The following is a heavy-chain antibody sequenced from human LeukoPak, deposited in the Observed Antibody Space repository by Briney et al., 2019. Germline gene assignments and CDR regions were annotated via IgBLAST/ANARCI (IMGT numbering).Heavy chain of an antibody. CDR2: ISYDGSNK. Sequence: PGRSLRLSCAASGFTFSSYAMHWVRQAPGKGLEWVAVISYDGSNKYYADSVKGRFTISRDNSKNTLYLQMNSLRAEDTAVYYCAKVGPRYYGSGSLDYWGQGTLVSVSS. CDR3: AKVGPRYYGSGSLDY. CDR1: GFTFSSYA. V-gene: IGHV3-30-3*01. J-gene: IGHJ4*02. D-gene: IGHD3-10*01.